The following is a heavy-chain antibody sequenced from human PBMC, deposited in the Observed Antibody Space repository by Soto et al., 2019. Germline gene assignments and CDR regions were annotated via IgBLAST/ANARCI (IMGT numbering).Heavy chain of an antibody. CDR2: ISYDGSNK. CDR3: AKAGAVAGLYCFDY. CDR1: GFTFSSYG. D-gene: IGHD6-19*01. J-gene: IGHJ4*02. V-gene: IGHV3-30*18. Sequence: GGSLRLSCAASGFTFSSYGMHWVRQAPGKGLEWVAVISYDGSNKYYADSVKGLFTISRDNSKNTLYLQMNSLRAEDTAVYYCAKAGAVAGLYCFDYWGQGTLVTVSS.